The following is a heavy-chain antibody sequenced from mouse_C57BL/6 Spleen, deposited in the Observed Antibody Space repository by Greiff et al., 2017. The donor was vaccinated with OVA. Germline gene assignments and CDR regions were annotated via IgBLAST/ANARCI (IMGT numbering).Heavy chain of an antibody. V-gene: IGHV1-69*01. J-gene: IGHJ2*01. Sequence: VQLQQPGAELVMPGASVKLSCKASGYTFTSYWMHWVKQRPGQGLEWIGEIDPSDSYTNYNQKFKGKSTLTVDKSSSTAYMQLSSLTSEDSAVYYWARGLRYYFDYWGQGTTLTVSS. D-gene: IGHD1-1*01. CDR2: IDPSDSYT. CDR1: GYTFTSYW. CDR3: ARGLRYYFDY.